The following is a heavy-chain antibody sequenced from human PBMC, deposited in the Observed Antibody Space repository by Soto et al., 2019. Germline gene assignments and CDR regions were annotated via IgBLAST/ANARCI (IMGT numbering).Heavy chain of an antibody. J-gene: IGHJ4*02. V-gene: IGHV3-23*01. CDR1: GFTFSSYA. Sequence: EVQLLESGGGLVQPGGSLRLSCAASGFTFSSYAMSWVRQAPGKGLEWVSAISGSGGSTYYADSVKGRFTISRDNSKNTLYLQMNSLRAEDTAVYYCAKDPHTAGYSSGWYVSHFDYWGQGTLVTVSS. D-gene: IGHD6-19*01. CDR3: AKDPHTAGYSSGWYVSHFDY. CDR2: ISGSGGST.